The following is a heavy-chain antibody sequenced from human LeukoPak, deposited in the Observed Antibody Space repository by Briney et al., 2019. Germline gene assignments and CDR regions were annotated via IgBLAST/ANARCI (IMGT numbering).Heavy chain of an antibody. CDR1: GFTFSSYG. D-gene: IGHD6-19*01. V-gene: IGHV3-33*06. Sequence: GGSLRLSCAASGFTFSSYGMHWVRQAPGKGLEWVAVIWYAGSNKYYADSVKGRFTISRDNSKNTLYLQMNSLRAEDTAVYYCAKDLVAGIYGYWGQGTLVTVSS. CDR3: AKDLVAGIYGY. CDR2: IWYAGSNK. J-gene: IGHJ4*02.